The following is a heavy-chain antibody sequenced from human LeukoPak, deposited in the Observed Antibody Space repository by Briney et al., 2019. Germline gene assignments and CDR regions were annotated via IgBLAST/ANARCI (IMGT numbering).Heavy chain of an antibody. J-gene: IGHJ4*02. V-gene: IGHV4-31*03. CDR2: IYYSGST. Sequence: SQTLSLTCTVSGGSISSGGYYWSWIRQHPGKGLEWIGYIYYSGSTYYNPSLKSRVTISVDTSKNQFSLKLSSVTAADTAVYYCARYCSGGSCYRSFDYWGQGTLVTVSS. CDR1: GGSISSGGYY. D-gene: IGHD2-15*01. CDR3: ARYCSGGSCYRSFDY.